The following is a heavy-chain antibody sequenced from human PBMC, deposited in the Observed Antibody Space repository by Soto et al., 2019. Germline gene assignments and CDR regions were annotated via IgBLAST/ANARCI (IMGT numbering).Heavy chain of an antibody. CDR1: GFTVSSKY. Sequence: GGSLRLSCAASGFTVSSKYMSWVRQAPGKGLEWVSLIQSGGPTYYADSVKGRFTISRDTSENTLHLQMDSLRAEDTAVYYCARDDVLCDGGRCYGVPLDVWGQGTAVTVSS. CDR2: IQSGGPT. J-gene: IGHJ6*02. CDR3: ARDDVLCDGGRCYGVPLDV. V-gene: IGHV3-66*01. D-gene: IGHD2-15*01.